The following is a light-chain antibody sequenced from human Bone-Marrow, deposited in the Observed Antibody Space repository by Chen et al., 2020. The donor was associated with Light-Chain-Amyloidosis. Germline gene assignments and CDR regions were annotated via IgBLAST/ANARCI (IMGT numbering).Light chain of an antibody. J-gene: IGLJ3*02. CDR3: QVWERSSDRPV. Sequence: SYVLTQPSSVSVAPGQTATIACGGNNIVSTSVNWYQQTPGQAPLLVVDDDSDRPSGIPERVCGANSGNTATLRSSRVEAGDEADYYCQVWERSSDRPVFGGGTKLTVL. CDR2: DDS. V-gene: IGLV3-21*02. CDR1: NIVSTS.